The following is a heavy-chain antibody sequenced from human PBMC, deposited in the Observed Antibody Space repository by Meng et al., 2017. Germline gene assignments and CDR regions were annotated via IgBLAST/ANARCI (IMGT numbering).Heavy chain of an antibody. V-gene: IGHV3-30*16. J-gene: IGHJ4*02. CDR2: ITKDGSRK. Sequence: QLHVVECGGNVLPPGSTLPFSCAASGFICSDYEMHWVRQAPGKGLEWVACITKDGSRKYYLGSVRGRFTISRDNSKNTLYLEMNSLRSEDTALYYCARDFDYWGQGTLVTVSS. CDR3: ARDFDY. CDR1: GFICSDYE.